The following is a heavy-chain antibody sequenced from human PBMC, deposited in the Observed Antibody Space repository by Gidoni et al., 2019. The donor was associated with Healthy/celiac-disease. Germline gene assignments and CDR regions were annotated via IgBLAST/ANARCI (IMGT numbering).Heavy chain of an antibody. Sequence: QVQLVESGGGVVQLGRSLRLSCEASVLPFSSYGMHWVRKAPGKGLEWVAVIWYDGSNKYYADSVKGRFTISRDNSKNTLYLQMNSLRAEDTAVYYCARPARVGATTGYFDLWGRGTLVTVSS. V-gene: IGHV3-33*01. D-gene: IGHD1-26*01. J-gene: IGHJ2*01. CDR2: IWYDGSNK. CDR3: ARPARVGATTGYFDL. CDR1: VLPFSSYG.